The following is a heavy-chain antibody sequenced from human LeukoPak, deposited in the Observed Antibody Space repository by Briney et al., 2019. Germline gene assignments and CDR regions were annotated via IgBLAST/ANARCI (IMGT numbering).Heavy chain of an antibody. J-gene: IGHJ4*02. CDR1: GFTFISFS. V-gene: IGHV3-48*01. Sequence: PGGSLRLSCAASGFTFISFSMNWVRQAPGKGLEWVSYISSGSGTIYYADSVKGRFTISRDNAKNSLFLQMNSLRAEDTALYYCVRDRDGSGYYYLYWGQGTLVTVSS. D-gene: IGHD3-22*01. CDR2: ISSGSGTI. CDR3: VRDRDGSGYYYLY.